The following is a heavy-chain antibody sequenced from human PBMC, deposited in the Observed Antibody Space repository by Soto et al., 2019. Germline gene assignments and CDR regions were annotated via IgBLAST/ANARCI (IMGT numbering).Heavy chain of an antibody. CDR2: IWYDGSNK. J-gene: IGHJ4*02. CDR1: GFTFSSYA. D-gene: IGHD3-22*01. CDR3: ARLTSINYYDSSGYYGAFDY. V-gene: IGHV3-33*08. Sequence: PGGSLRLSCAASGFTFSSYAMHWVRQAPGKGLEWVAVIWYDGSNKYYADSVKGRFTISRDNSKNTLYLQMNSLRAEDTAVYYCARLTSINYYDSSGYYGAFDYWGQGTLVTVSS.